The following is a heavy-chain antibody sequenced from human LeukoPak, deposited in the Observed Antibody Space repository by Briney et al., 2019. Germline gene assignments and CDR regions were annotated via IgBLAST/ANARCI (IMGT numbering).Heavy chain of an antibody. J-gene: IGHJ4*02. CDR1: GGSINISNYY. V-gene: IGHV4-39*01. Sequence: SETLSLTCTVSGGSINISNYYWGWIRQPPGRGLERIGSISYSGTYYNPSLKSRLTISVDTSKNHFSLNLRSVTAADTAVYYCARRTSNPVGAIDYWGKATLVTVSS. D-gene: IGHD1-26*01. CDR2: ISYSGT. CDR3: ARRTSNPVGAIDY.